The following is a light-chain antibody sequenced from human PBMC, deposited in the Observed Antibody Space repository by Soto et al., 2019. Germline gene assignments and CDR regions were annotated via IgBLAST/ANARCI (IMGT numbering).Light chain of an antibody. CDR2: RSN. J-gene: IGLJ2*01. V-gene: IGLV1-47*01. CDR1: RSNIGDNN. CDR3: AAWHDRLSLSLA. Sequence: QSVLTQPPSASGAPGQRVTISCSGSRSNIGDNNVYWFQQFPGTAPKLLIYRSNQRPSGVPDRFSGSKSGTSASLTISGLRSEDEADYYCAAWHDRLSLSLAVGGGTKLTVL.